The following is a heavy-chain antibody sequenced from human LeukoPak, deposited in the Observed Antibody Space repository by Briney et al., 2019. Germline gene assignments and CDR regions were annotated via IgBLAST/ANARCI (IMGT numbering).Heavy chain of an antibody. CDR1: GGTFSSYA. CDR2: IIPILGIA. V-gene: IGHV1-69*04. CDR3: AREGYSSGWYRGWFDP. Sequence: ASVKVSCKASGGTFSSYAISWVRQAPGQGLEWMGRIIPILGIANYAQKFQGRVTITADKSTSTAYMELSSLRSEDTAVYYCAREGYSSGWYRGWFDPWGQGTLVTVSS. J-gene: IGHJ5*02. D-gene: IGHD6-19*01.